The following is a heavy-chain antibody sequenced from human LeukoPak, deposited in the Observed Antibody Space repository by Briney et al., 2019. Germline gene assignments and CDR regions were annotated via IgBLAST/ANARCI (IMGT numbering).Heavy chain of an antibody. CDR2: VWYDGSRK. D-gene: IGHD3-22*01. V-gene: IGHV3-33*06. J-gene: IGHJ3*02. CDR1: GFTFSNHA. CDR3: AKSWNYYDSSGDDALDI. Sequence: GGSLRLSCAASGFTFSNHAMHWVRQAPGKGLEWVTLVWYDGSRKYYADSVKGRFTISRDNSKNTLYLQMNSLRVEDTAVYYCAKSWNYYDSSGDDALDIWGQGTMVTVSS.